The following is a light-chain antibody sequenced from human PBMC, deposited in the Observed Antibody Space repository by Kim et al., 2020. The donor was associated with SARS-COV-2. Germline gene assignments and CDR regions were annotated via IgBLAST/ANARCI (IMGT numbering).Light chain of an antibody. CDR1: SLRNYF. CDR3: YSRDTSGSHVI. J-gene: IGLJ2*01. Sequence: LGQTVRSTCHGDSLRNYFADWWQQRPGQAPVVVIYDKDTRPSGIPDRFSGSGSDNTASLTITGAQAEDEADYFCYSRDTSGSHVIFGGGTKVTVL. V-gene: IGLV3-19*01. CDR2: DKD.